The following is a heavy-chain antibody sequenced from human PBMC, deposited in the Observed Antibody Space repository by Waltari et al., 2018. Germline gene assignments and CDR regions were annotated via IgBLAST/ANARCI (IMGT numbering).Heavy chain of an antibody. V-gene: IGHV4-34*01. CDR1: GGTFSATY. CDR3: ARYGGSGSYCLNT. D-gene: IGHD3-10*01. Sequence: QVQLQQWGAGLLKPSETLSLICTVHGGTFSATYWSWVRQSPGKGLEWIGEINQNGITTYNPSLKSRVTISVDPSKSQFSLSLNSVTAADTAVYYGARYGGSGSYCLNTWGQGTLVTVSS. J-gene: IGHJ5*02. CDR2: INQNGIT.